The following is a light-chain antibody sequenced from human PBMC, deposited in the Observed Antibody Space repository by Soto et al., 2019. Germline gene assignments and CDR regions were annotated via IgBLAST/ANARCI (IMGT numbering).Light chain of an antibody. CDR1: QSVSSY. Sequence: EIVLTQSPATLSLSPGERATLSCRASQSVSSYLAWYQQKPGQAPRLLIYDASNRATGIPARFSGSGSGTDFTLTISSLEPEDFAVYYCQQRSNFWTFGQGTTVEIK. J-gene: IGKJ1*01. CDR3: QQRSNFWT. V-gene: IGKV3-11*01. CDR2: DAS.